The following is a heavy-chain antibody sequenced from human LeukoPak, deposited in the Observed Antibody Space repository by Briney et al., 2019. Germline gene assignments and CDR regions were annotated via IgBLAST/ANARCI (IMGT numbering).Heavy chain of an antibody. CDR3: TTTFLRGVMGY. D-gene: IGHD3-10*01. J-gene: IGHJ4*02. V-gene: IGHV3-15*01. CDR1: GFTFSATW. Sequence: GGSLRLSCFASGFTFSATWMSWVRQAPGKGLEWVARIKSKADGETIDYAAPVKGRFTISRDDSRNTLYLQMNSLKTEDAAVYYCTTTFLRGVMGYWGQGTLVTVSS. CDR2: IKSKADGETI.